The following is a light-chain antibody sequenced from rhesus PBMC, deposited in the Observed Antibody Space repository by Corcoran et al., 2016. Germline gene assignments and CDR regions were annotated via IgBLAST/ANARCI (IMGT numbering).Light chain of an antibody. V-gene: IGKV1-25*02. CDR1: QGIRSY. Sequence: DIQMTQSPSSVSASVGDRVTITCRASQGIRSYLAWYQQKPGKVPKLLIYSETTLQSGVPSRFSGSGSGKEFTLTISSLQPEDFASYYCQQYNSLPWTFGQGTEVE. CDR2: SET. CDR3: QQYNSLPWT. J-gene: IGKJ1*01.